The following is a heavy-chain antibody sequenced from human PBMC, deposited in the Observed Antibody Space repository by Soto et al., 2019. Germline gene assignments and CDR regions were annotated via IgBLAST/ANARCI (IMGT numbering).Heavy chain of an antibody. V-gene: IGHV3-23*01. CDR2: ISGSGGST. J-gene: IGHJ4*02. D-gene: IGHD5-12*01. Sequence: GGYLILSCAASGFTFSSYAMSWVRQAPGKVLEWVSAISGSGGSTYYADPVKGRFTLSRDNTKSTLYLQMNSLRAEDTAVYYCAKERWLQFFVPFDYWGQGTLVTVSS. CDR1: GFTFSSYA. CDR3: AKERWLQFFVPFDY.